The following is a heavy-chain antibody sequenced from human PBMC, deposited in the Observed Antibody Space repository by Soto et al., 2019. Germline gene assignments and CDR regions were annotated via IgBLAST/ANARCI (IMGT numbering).Heavy chain of an antibody. Sequence: ASVQVSCKASGYTFTSYYMHWVRQAPGQGLEWMGIINPSGGSTSYAQRFQGRVTMTRDTSTSTVYMELSSLRSEDTAVYYCARGHCTNGVCYGSESVEATDFDYWGQGTLVTVSS. CDR2: INPSGGST. V-gene: IGHV1-46*01. CDR3: ARGHCTNGVCYGSESVEATDFDY. D-gene: IGHD2-8*01. CDR1: GYTFTSYY. J-gene: IGHJ4*02.